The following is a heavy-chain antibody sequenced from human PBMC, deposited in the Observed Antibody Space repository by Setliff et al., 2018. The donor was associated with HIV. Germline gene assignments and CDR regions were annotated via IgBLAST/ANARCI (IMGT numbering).Heavy chain of an antibody. CDR3: ARSSRGSLRDLDY. V-gene: IGHV4-61*10. Sequence: ETLSLTCNVSGGSISSGGYYWSWIRQPAGKGLEWIGCGYYSGITHYDPSLKSRVSISVDASKNQFSLRLNSVTVADTAVYFCARSSRGSLRDLDYWGPGTLVTVSS. J-gene: IGHJ4*02. CDR2: GYYSGIT. CDR1: GGSISSGGYY. D-gene: IGHD2-21*02.